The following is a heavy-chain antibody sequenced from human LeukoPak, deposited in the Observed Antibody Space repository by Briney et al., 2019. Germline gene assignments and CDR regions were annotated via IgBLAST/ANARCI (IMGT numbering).Heavy chain of an antibody. J-gene: IGHJ3*02. Sequence: GGSLRLSCAASGFTFDDYAMHWVRQAPGKGLEWMGIIYPGDSDTRYSPSFQGQVTISADKSISTAYLQWSSLKASDTAMYYCARLGDAFDIWGQGTMVTVSS. CDR3: ARLGDAFDI. CDR2: IYPGDSDT. V-gene: IGHV5-51*01. CDR1: GFTFDDYA. D-gene: IGHD3-16*01.